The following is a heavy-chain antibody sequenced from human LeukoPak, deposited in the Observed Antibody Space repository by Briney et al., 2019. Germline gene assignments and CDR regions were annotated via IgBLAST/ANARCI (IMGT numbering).Heavy chain of an antibody. CDR1: GFTFSSYA. J-gene: IGHJ3*02. D-gene: IGHD1-26*01. Sequence: GSLRLSCAASGFTFSSYAMSRVRQAPGEGLEWVSAISGSGGSTYYADSVKGRFTISRDNSKNTLYLQMNSLRAEDTAVYYCAKTHGGATYAFDIWGQGTMVTVSS. V-gene: IGHV3-23*01. CDR3: AKTHGGATYAFDI. CDR2: ISGSGGST.